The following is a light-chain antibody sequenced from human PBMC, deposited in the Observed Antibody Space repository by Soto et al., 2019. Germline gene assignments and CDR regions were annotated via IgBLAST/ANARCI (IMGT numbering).Light chain of an antibody. CDR3: SSFTNSGTVV. J-gene: IGLJ2*01. CDR1: SSDVGAYNY. Sequence: QSALTQPASVSGSPGQSITISCTGTSSDVGAYNYVSWYQQHPGKAPKLMIYEVSNRPSGVSNRFSGSKSGNTASLTISGLQAEDEAYYYCSSFTNSGTVVFGGGTKLTVL. CDR2: EVS. V-gene: IGLV2-14*01.